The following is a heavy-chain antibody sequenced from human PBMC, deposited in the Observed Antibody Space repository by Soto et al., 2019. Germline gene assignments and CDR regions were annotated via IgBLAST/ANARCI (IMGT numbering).Heavy chain of an antibody. Sequence: GASVKVSCKASGYTFTSYGISWVRQAPGQGLEWMGWISAYNGNTNYAQKLQGRVTMTTDTSTSTAYMELRSLRSDDTAVYYCARDQGYDFWSGYLGFDPWGQGTLVTVSS. D-gene: IGHD3-3*01. CDR3: ARDQGYDFWSGYLGFDP. CDR1: GYTFTSYG. J-gene: IGHJ5*02. CDR2: ISAYNGNT. V-gene: IGHV1-18*01.